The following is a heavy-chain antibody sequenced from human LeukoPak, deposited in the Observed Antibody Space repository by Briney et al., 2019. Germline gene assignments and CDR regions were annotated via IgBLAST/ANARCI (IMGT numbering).Heavy chain of an antibody. J-gene: IGHJ4*02. CDR1: GFTFSTYT. Sequence: GGSLRLSCVASGFTFSTYTMNWIRQAPGKGPEWVSGSIGSGGSAFYADSVKGRFSISRDTSKNTLFLHMNNLRAEDTAVYYCAKTSLGYSSGWFCSLDYWGQGTLVTVSS. D-gene: IGHD6-19*01. V-gene: IGHV3-23*01. CDR2: SIGSGGSA. CDR3: AKTSLGYSSGWFCSLDY.